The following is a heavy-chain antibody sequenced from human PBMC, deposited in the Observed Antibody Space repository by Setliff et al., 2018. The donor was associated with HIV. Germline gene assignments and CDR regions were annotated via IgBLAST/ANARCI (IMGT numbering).Heavy chain of an antibody. J-gene: IGHJ5*02. D-gene: IGHD1-1*01. CDR3: ARDIGITTTGKGWFEP. CDR2: FDPQDGET. V-gene: IGHV1-24*01. Sequence: ASVKVSCKVFGFTLSEVSIHWVRQAPGKGLEWMGYFDPQDGETVYAQKFQGRVTMTEDTSIDTAYMELTRLRSEDTAVYYCARDIGITTTGKGWFEPWGQ. CDR1: GFTLSEVS.